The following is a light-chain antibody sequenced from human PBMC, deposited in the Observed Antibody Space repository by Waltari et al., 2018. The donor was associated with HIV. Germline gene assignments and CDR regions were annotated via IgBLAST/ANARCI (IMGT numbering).Light chain of an antibody. CDR2: GNT. CDR1: SPNIGADYP. J-gene: IGLJ3*02. V-gene: IGLV1-40*01. CDR3: QSYDSSLSAWV. Sequence: QSVLTQPPSLSGAPGQTVTISCTGTSPNIGADYPAPWYPQLPGTAPKLLIYGNTIRPSGVPDRFSGSKSGTSASLAITGLQADDEADYYCQSYDSSLSAWVFGGGTKLTVL.